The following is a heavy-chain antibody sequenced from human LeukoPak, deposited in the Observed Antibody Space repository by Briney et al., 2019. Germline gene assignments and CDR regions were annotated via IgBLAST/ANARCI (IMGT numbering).Heavy chain of an antibody. Sequence: GGSLRLSCAASGFTFSSYAMSWVRQAPGKGLEGVSAISGSGGSTYYADSVKGRFTISRDNSKNTLYLQMNSLRAEDTAVYYCAKDLELRFLEWLRPFDYWGQGTLVTVSS. CDR1: GFTFSSYA. D-gene: IGHD3-3*01. CDR2: ISGSGGST. V-gene: IGHV3-23*01. CDR3: AKDLELRFLEWLRPFDY. J-gene: IGHJ4*02.